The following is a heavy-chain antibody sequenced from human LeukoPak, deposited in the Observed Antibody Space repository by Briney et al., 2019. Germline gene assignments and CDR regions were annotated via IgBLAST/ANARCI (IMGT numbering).Heavy chain of an antibody. CDR1: GFTFSSYG. D-gene: IGHD6-13*01. Sequence: LPGRSLRLSCAASGFTFSSYGMHWVRQAPGKGLEWVAVISYDGSNKYYADSAKGRFTISRDNSKNTLYLQMNSLRAEDTAVYYCAKDPLGSSWPWGQGTLVTVSS. CDR2: ISYDGSNK. J-gene: IGHJ4*02. CDR3: AKDPLGSSWP. V-gene: IGHV3-30*18.